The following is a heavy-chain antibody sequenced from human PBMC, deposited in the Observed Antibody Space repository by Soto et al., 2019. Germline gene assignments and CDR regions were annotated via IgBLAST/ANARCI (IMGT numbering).Heavy chain of an antibody. CDR3: AREPPTVTTDTFQNHYFDY. Sequence: PSETLSLTCAVSGGSISSSNWWSWVRQPPGKGLEWIGEIYHSGSTNYNPSLKSRVTISVDKSKNQFSLKLSSVTAADTAVYYCAREPPTVTTDTFQNHYFDYWGQGTLVTVSS. D-gene: IGHD4-17*01. CDR2: IYHSGST. V-gene: IGHV4-4*02. J-gene: IGHJ4*02. CDR1: GGSISSSNW.